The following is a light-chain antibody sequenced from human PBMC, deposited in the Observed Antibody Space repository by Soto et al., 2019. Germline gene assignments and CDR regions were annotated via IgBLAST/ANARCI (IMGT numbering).Light chain of an antibody. CDR3: SSYTSSRFVV. CDR1: SSDIGTYNY. CDR2: EVR. J-gene: IGLJ2*01. Sequence: QSALTQPASVSGSPGQSITISCTGTSSDIGTYNYVSWYQQHPGKAPKLIIFEVRNRPSGASNRFSGSKSGNTASLTISGLQPEDEADYHYSSYTSSRFVVFGGGTKLTVL. V-gene: IGLV2-14*01.